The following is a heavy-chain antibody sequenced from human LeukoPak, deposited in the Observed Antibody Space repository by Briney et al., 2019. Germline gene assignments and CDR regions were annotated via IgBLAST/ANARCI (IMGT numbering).Heavy chain of an antibody. CDR3: ARVDRAAAGKYYFDY. J-gene: IGHJ4*02. CDR2: INPNSGGT. D-gene: IGHD6-13*01. V-gene: IGHV1-2*02. CDR1: GYTFTGYY. Sequence: ASVKVSCKASGYTFTGYYMHWVRQAPGQGLEWMGWINPNSGGTNYAQKFQGRVTITADKSTSTAYMELSSLRSEDTAVYYCARVDRAAAGKYYFDYWGQGTLVTVSS.